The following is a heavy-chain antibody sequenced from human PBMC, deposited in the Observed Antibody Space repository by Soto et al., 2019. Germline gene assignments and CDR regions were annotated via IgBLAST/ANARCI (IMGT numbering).Heavy chain of an antibody. Sequence: ASVKVSCKASGYTFTSYYIHWVRQAPGQGLEWMGIINPSGGSTSYAQKFQGGVTMTRDTSTSTVYMELSSLRSEDTAVYYCARDHKDIVLMVYAIPPSYAFDIWGQGTMVTVSS. J-gene: IGHJ3*02. V-gene: IGHV1-46*01. CDR1: GYTFTSYY. D-gene: IGHD2-8*01. CDR2: INPSGGST. CDR3: ARDHKDIVLMVYAIPPSYAFDI.